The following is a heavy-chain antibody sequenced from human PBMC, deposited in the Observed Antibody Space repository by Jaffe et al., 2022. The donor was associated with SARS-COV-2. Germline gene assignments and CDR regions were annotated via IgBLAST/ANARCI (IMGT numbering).Heavy chain of an antibody. CDR2: ISSSSSYI. CDR1: GFTFSSYS. D-gene: IGHD6-19*01. J-gene: IGHJ4*02. V-gene: IGHV3-21*01. CDR3: ARGGSLAGADPDTSYFDY. Sequence: EVQLVESGGGLVKPGGSLRLSCAASGFTFSSYSMNWVRQAPGKGLEWVSSISSSSSYIYYADSVKGRFTISRDNAKNSLYLQMNSLRAEDTAVYYCARGGSLAGADPDTSYFDYWGQGTLVTVSS.